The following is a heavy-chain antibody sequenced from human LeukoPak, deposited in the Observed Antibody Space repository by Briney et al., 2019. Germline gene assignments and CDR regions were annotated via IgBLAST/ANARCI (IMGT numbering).Heavy chain of an antibody. J-gene: IGHJ4*02. CDR1: GGSISSGGYY. Sequence: SETLSLTCTVSGGSISSGGYYWSWIRQPPGKGLEWIGYIYHSGSTYYNPSLKSRVTISVDRSKNQFSLKLSSVTAADTAVYYCARLAAAGTGGSYYFDYWGQGTLVTVSS. CDR3: ARLAAAGTGGSYYFDY. D-gene: IGHD6-13*01. CDR2: IYHSGST. V-gene: IGHV4-30-2*01.